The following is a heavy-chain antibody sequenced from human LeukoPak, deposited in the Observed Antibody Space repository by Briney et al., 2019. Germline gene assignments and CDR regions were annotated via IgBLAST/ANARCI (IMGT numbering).Heavy chain of an antibody. CDR2: IFYGGST. J-gene: IGHJ4*02. D-gene: IGHD6-25*01. CDR3: ARDISGVFDY. Sequence: SETLSLTCTVSGGSISTSNYYWGWIRQPPGKGLEWIGSIFYGGSTYYSPSLKSRVTISLDTSRNQFSLKLNSVTAADTAVYYCARDISGVFDYWGQGTLVTVSS. CDR1: GGSISTSNYY. V-gene: IGHV4-39*07.